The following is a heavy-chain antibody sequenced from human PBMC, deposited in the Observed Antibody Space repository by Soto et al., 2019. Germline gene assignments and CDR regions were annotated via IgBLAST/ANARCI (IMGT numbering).Heavy chain of an antibody. CDR1: GASISNAY. D-gene: IGHD5-12*01. Sequence: QVQLQESGPGLVKPSETLSLTCTVSGASISNAYWSWIRQAAGKRLEWIARIHSSGTFNYNPSLKSRVSISRDMSKNEMSLKLSSVSAADTAVYYCARDNIVSKGYGMDVGGQGTTVTVSS. CDR3: ARDNIVSKGYGMDV. V-gene: IGHV4-4*07. J-gene: IGHJ6*02. CDR2: IHSSGTF.